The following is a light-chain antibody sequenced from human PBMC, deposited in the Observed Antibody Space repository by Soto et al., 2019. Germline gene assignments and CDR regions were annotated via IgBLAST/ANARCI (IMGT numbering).Light chain of an antibody. J-gene: IGKJ4*01. CDR3: QRYNNWPLT. V-gene: IGKV3-15*01. Sequence: EIVMTQSPVTLSVSPGERATLSCRASQSVSSNLAWYQQKPGQAPSLLIYGAFTRATGIPARFSGSGSGTEFTLTINSLQSEDFAVYYCQRYNNWPLTFGGGTKVDIK. CDR1: QSVSSN. CDR2: GAF.